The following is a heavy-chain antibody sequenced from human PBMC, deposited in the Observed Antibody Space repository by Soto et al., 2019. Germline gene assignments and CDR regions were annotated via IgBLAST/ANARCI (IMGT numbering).Heavy chain of an antibody. V-gene: IGHV4-38-2*01. CDR2: VHHDGNA. CDR3: GRIIGATSVDY. Sequence: PXETLSLTSFVSGFGVRGTYFWGWIRQPPGKGLEWIGSVHHDGNAYYPPSVLGRVTISVDTANNQVSLSLMSVTAEDTATYYCGRIIGATSVDYWGQGNLVTVSS. CDR1: GFGVRGTYF. J-gene: IGHJ4*02. D-gene: IGHD1-26*01.